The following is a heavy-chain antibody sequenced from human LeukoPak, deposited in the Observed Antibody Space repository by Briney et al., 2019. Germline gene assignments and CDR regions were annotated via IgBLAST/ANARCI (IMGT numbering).Heavy chain of an antibody. CDR2: LFSGGDT. J-gene: IGHJ4*01. V-gene: IGHV3-66*04. Sequence: PGGSLRLSCGASGFSFRRYYMSWVRQAPGKGLQWVSVLFSGGDTYYADSVKDRFSISRGSSRETLFLQMNSLRADDTAVYYCARQGFDSGFDYWGHGTMVTVSS. CDR3: ARQGFDSGFDY. CDR1: GFSFRRYY. D-gene: IGHD2-21*01.